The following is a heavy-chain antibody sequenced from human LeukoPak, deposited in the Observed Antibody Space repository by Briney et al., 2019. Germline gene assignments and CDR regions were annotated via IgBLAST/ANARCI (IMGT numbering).Heavy chain of an antibody. Sequence: SETLSLTCSVSGGSVSSYYWNWIRQPAGKGLEWVGRIHSSGTTKYNPSLKSRVTMSVDTSKNQFSPRLSSVTAADTAVYYCARESIIRGVTYFDYWGQGTLVTVSS. CDR2: IHSSGTT. D-gene: IGHD3-10*01. V-gene: IGHV4-4*07. CDR1: GGSVSSYY. CDR3: ARESIIRGVTYFDY. J-gene: IGHJ4*02.